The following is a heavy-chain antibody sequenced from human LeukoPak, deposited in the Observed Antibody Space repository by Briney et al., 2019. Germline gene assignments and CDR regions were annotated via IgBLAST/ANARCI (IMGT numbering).Heavy chain of an antibody. CDR3: ARDQGAGYQGNDAFDI. D-gene: IGHD2-2*03. V-gene: IGHV3-30-3*01. CDR2: ISYDGSNK. Sequence: PGGSLRLSCAASGFTFSSYAMHWVRQAPGKGLEWVAVISYDGSNKYYADSVKGRFTISRDNSKNTLYLQMNSLRAEDTAVYYCARDQGAGYQGNDAFDIWGQGTMVTVSS. J-gene: IGHJ3*02. CDR1: GFTFSSYA.